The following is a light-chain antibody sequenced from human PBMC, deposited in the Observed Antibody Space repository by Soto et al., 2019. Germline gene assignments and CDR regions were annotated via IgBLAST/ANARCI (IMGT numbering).Light chain of an antibody. CDR2: GAS. Sequence: EIVLTQSPGTLSLSPGERATLSCRASQSVSNNYLAWYQQKPGQAPRLLIYGASNRATGIPDRFSGSGSGTDLTLTISRLENQAFAVYYCQQYGSSGTFGQGTKVDIK. CDR3: QQYGSSGT. V-gene: IGKV3-20*01. J-gene: IGKJ1*01. CDR1: QSVSNNY.